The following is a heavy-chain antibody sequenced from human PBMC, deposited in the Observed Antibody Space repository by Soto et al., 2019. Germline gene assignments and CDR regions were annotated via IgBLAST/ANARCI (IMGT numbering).Heavy chain of an antibody. V-gene: IGHV3-33*01. CDR3: ARDGYCSGGSCYSVPVFDY. Sequence: QPGGSLRLSCAASGFTFSIYGMHWFRQAPGKGLEWVAVIWYDGSNKYYADSVKGRFTISRDNSKNTLYLQMNSLRAEDTAVYYCARDGYCSGGSCYSVPVFDYWGQGTLVTVSS. D-gene: IGHD2-15*01. J-gene: IGHJ4*02. CDR2: IWYDGSNK. CDR1: GFTFSIYG.